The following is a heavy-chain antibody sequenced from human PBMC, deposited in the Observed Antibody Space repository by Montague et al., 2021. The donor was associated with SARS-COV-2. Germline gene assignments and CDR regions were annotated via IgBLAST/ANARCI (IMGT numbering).Heavy chain of an antibody. V-gene: IGHV2-70*01. CDR2: IDCDEHT. CDR1: GGSFSRSRYY. CDR3: ARIPVSCTAMDQYYYYYGMDV. Sequence: TLSLTCTVSGGSFSRSRYYWGWIRQPPGIALEWLAHIDCDEHTYYSPPLKTRLPLSIDTSKNQVVLTMTNMDAVDTATYYCARIPVSCTAMDQYYYYYGMDVWGHGTTVTGSS. J-gene: IGHJ6*02. D-gene: IGHD5-18*01.